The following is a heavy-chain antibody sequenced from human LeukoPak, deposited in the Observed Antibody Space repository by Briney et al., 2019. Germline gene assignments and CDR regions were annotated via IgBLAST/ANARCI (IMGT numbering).Heavy chain of an antibody. Sequence: PGGSLRLSCAASGFTFDDYAMHWVRQAPGKGLEWVSGISWNSGSIGYADSVKGRFTISRDNAKNSLYLQMNSLRAEDMALYYCAKGIDYRAYYYMDVWGKGTTVTVSS. CDR3: AKGIDYRAYYYMDV. CDR1: GFTFDDYA. V-gene: IGHV3-9*03. D-gene: IGHD4-11*01. J-gene: IGHJ6*03. CDR2: ISWNSGSI.